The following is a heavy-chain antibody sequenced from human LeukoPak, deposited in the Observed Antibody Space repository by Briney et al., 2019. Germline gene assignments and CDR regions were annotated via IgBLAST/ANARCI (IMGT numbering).Heavy chain of an antibody. Sequence: QPGGSLRLSCAASGFTFSSYEMNWVRQAPGKGLEWVSYICSSGSTIYNADSVKGRFAISRDNAKNSLYLQMNSLRAEDTAVYYCTRNLVPDTAMVYGLVDAFDIWGQGTMVTVSS. CDR2: ICSSGSTI. CDR3: TRNLVPDTAMVYGLVDAFDI. D-gene: IGHD5-18*01. CDR1: GFTFSSYE. V-gene: IGHV3-48*03. J-gene: IGHJ3*02.